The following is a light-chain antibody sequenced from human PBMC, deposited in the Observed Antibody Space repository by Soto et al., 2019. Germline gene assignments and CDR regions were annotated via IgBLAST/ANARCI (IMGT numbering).Light chain of an antibody. V-gene: IGLV1-44*01. Sequence: QSVLTQPPSMSGTPGQRVTIPCSGSSSNIGSNTVNWYQQLPGTAPKLLIYSSDQRPSGVPDRVSGSKSGTSASLAISGLQPEDEADYYCAASHDSRNGWVFGGGTQLTVL. CDR3: AASHDSRNGWV. CDR2: SSD. J-gene: IGLJ3*02. CDR1: SSNIGSNT.